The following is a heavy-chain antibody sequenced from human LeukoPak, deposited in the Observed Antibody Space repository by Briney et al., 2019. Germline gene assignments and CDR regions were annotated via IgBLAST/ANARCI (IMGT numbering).Heavy chain of an antibody. V-gene: IGHV3-48*02. CDR1: GFTFSSHS. D-gene: IGHD7-27*01. J-gene: IGHJ4*02. Sequence: GGSLRLSCAASGFTFSSHSMNWVRQAPGKGLEWISYIRGSSSSIFYADSVKGRFTISTDNARSSLYLQMNSLRDEDTAVYYCARDLNWGFDYWGQGILVTVSS. CDR2: IRGSSSSI. CDR3: ARDLNWGFDY.